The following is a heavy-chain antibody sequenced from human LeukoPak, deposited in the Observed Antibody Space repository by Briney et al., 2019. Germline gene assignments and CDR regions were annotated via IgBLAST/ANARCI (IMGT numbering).Heavy chain of an antibody. V-gene: IGHV3-23*01. D-gene: IGHD3-10*01. CDR3: AKGQTGSYLIFDY. Sequence: GSLRLSCAASGFTFSNFGISGVRQAPGKVLEWVSTISSGGGNTYYADSVRGRFTSSRDNSKNTLYLQMNSLRAEDMAVYYCAKGQTGSYLIFDYWGQGTLVTVSS. CDR2: ISSGGGNT. J-gene: IGHJ4*02. CDR1: GFTFSNFG.